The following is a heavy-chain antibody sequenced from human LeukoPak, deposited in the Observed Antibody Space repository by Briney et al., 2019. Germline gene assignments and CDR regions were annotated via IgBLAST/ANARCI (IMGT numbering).Heavy chain of an antibody. D-gene: IGHD3-3*01. J-gene: IGHJ6*02. CDR3: ARDRSTIFGVVIIPDYGMDV. V-gene: IGHV4-4*07. CDR1: GGSISSYY. Sequence: SEILSLTCTVSGGSISSYYWSWIRQPAGKGLEWIGRIYTSGSTNYNPSLKSRVTMSVDTSKNQFSLKLSSVTAADTAVYYCARDRSTIFGVVIIPDYGMDVWGQGTTVTVSS. CDR2: IYTSGST.